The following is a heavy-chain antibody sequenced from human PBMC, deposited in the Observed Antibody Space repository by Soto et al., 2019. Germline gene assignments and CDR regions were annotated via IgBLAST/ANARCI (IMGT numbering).Heavy chain of an antibody. CDR3: ARGGIAARPRDYYYGMDV. CDR2: INHSGST. Sequence: PSETLSLTCAVYGGSFSGYYWSWIRQPPGKGLEWIGEINHSGSTNYNPSLKSRVTISVDTSKNQFSLKLSSVTAADTAVYYCARGGIAARPRDYYYGMDVWGQGTTVTVSS. D-gene: IGHD6-6*01. V-gene: IGHV4-34*01. CDR1: GGSFSGYY. J-gene: IGHJ6*02.